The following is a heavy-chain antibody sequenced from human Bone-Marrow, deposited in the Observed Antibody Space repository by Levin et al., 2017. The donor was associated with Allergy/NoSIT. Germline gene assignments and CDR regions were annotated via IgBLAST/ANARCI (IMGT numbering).Heavy chain of an antibody. CDR3: ATRNSCTSTSCQKYFDY. Sequence: PGGSLRLSCTVSGGSISSSSYYWGWIRQPPGKGLEWIGSIYYGGSTYYNPSLKSRVTISVDTSKNQFSLKLSSVTAADTAVYYCATRNSCTSTSCQKYFDYWGQGTLVTVSS. J-gene: IGHJ4*02. CDR1: GGSISSSSYY. D-gene: IGHD2-2*01. CDR2: IYYGGST. V-gene: IGHV4-39*01.